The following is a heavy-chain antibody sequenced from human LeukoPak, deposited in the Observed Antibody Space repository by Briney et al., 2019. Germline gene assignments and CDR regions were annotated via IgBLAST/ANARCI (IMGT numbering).Heavy chain of an antibody. D-gene: IGHD4-23*01. CDR2: IYYTQST. J-gene: IGHJ6*03. CDR3: ARGGDGGNAKYPYLLSFPCYYYYCMDV. CDR1: TRLLSIRSYY. V-gene: IGHV4-39*07. Sequence: PSQTLSLTCTVSTRLLSIRSYYWGWLRQPPGRGLEWFGRIYYTQSTYYNPSPKSRVTISLHPSKHQFSLKLSSVTAADTAVYYCARGGDGGNAKYPYLLSFPCYYYYCMDVWGKGTTVTVSS.